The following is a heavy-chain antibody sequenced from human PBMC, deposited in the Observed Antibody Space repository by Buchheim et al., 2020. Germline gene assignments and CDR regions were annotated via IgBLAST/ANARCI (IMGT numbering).Heavy chain of an antibody. CDR1: GFSFSSSW. Sequence: EVQLVESGGGLVQPGGSLRLSCAASGFSFSSSWMSWVRQAPGKGLEWVANIKEDGSEQYYVYSVKGRFSISRDNARNSLYLQMNSLRAEDTAVYYCAREQTWGQGTL. J-gene: IGHJ4*02. CDR3: AREQT. CDR2: IKEDGSEQ. V-gene: IGHV3-7*01.